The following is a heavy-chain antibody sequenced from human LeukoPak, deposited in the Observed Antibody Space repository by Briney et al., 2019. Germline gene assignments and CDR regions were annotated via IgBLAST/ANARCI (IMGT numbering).Heavy chain of an antibody. J-gene: IGHJ4*02. CDR1: GFTFSNYA. D-gene: IGHD3-3*01. Sequence: GGSLRLSCAASGFTFSNYAMSWVRQAPGKGLEWVSAISGSGGSTYYADSVKGRFTISRDNSKNTLYLQMNSLRAEDTAVYYCAKVSDFWSGYLDYWGQGTLVTVSS. CDR2: ISGSGGST. CDR3: AKVSDFWSGYLDY. V-gene: IGHV3-23*01.